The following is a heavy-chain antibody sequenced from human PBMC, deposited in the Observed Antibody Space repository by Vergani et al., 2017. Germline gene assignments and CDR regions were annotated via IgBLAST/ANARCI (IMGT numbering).Heavy chain of an antibody. CDR1: NYTFIDYG. CDR2: ISAYNGNT. Sequence: QVQLVQSEAEVKKPEASVKVSCKASNYTFIDYGISWVRQAPGQGLEWMGWISAYNGNTNYAPKFQGRVTMTTDTTTSTAYMDLSSLTSDDTAVYYCARGGSYSASWAPFDYWGQGTLVTVSS. J-gene: IGHJ4*02. CDR3: ARGGSYSASWAPFDY. V-gene: IGHV1-18*01. D-gene: IGHD3-16*01.